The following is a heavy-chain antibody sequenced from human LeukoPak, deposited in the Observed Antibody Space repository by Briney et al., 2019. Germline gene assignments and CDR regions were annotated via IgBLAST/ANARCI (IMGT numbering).Heavy chain of an antibody. Sequence: GRSLSLSCAASGFTFSSHGMHWVRQAPGKGLEWVAVISYDGSNKYYADSVKGRFTISRDNSKNTLYLQMNSLRAEDTAVYYCAKDRGDSSGYLDAFDIWGQGTMVTVSS. CDR3: AKDRGDSSGYLDAFDI. CDR1: GFTFSSHG. J-gene: IGHJ3*02. CDR2: ISYDGSNK. V-gene: IGHV3-30*18. D-gene: IGHD3-22*01.